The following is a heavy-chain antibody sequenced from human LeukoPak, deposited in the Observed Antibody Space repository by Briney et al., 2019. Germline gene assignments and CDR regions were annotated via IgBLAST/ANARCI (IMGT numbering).Heavy chain of an antibody. CDR1: GFTFSSYG. J-gene: IGHJ4*02. D-gene: IGHD6-19*01. CDR3: AKDRGAVAVKYYFDY. V-gene: IGHV3-33*06. Sequence: PGKSLRPSCAASGFTFSSYGMHWVRQPPSKGLEWVAVIWYDGSNKYYADSVKGRFTISRDNSKNTLYLQMNSLRAEDTAVYYCAKDRGAVAVKYYFDYWGQGTLVTVSS. CDR2: IWYDGSNK.